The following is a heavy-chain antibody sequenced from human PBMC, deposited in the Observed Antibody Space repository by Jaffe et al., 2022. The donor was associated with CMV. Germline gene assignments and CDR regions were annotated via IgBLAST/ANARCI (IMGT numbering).Heavy chain of an antibody. Sequence: EVQLVESGGGLVKPGGSLRLSCAASGFTFSSYSMNWVRQAPGKGLEWVSSISSSSSYIYYADSVKGRFTISRDNAKNSLYLQMNSLRAEDTAVYYCARSRIAVAGPDFDYWGQGTLVTVSS. CDR2: ISSSSSYI. J-gene: IGHJ4*02. D-gene: IGHD6-19*01. CDR3: ARSRIAVAGPDFDY. V-gene: IGHV3-21*01. CDR1: GFTFSSYS.